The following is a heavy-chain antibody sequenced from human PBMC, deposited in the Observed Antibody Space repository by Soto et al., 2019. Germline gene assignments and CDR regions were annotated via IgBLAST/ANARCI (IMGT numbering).Heavy chain of an antibody. J-gene: IGHJ5*02. D-gene: IGHD3-22*01. Sequence: PGGSLRLSCAASGFTFSSHWMHWVRQAPGKGLVWVSRINTDGSTINYADYVKGRFTVSRDNAKNTLYLQMNSLRAADTAVYYCARYDSSGYYYGEGSGFDPWGQGTLVTVSS. CDR1: GFTFSSHW. CDR2: INTDGSTI. V-gene: IGHV3-74*01. CDR3: ARYDSSGYYYGEGSGFDP.